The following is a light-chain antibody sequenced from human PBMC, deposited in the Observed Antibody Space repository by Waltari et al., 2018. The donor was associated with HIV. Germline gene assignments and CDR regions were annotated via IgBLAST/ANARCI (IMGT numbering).Light chain of an antibody. Sequence: FLLTLPHSVSESPGKTVTISCTRRIGRLPIHYVHRYQQRPGSSPTTVIYEDNQRPSGVPERFSGSIDSSSNSASLTISGLKTEDEADYYCQSYDSSNHWVFGGGTKLTVL. CDR3: QSYDSSNHWV. CDR2: EDN. J-gene: IGLJ3*02. V-gene: IGLV6-57*01. CDR1: IGRLPIHY.